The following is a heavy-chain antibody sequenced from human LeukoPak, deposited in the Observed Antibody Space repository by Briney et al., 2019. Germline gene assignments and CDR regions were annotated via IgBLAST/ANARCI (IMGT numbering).Heavy chain of an antibody. CDR1: GGSFSGYY. Sequence: SETLSLTCAVYGGSFSGYYWSWIRQPPGKGVEWIGEINHSGSTNYNPSLKSRVTISVDTSKNQFSLKLSSVTAADTAVHYCARVLWFGGRTRDAWGQGTLVTVSS. J-gene: IGHJ5*02. CDR3: ARVLWFGGRTRDA. CDR2: INHSGST. V-gene: IGHV4-34*01. D-gene: IGHD3-10*01.